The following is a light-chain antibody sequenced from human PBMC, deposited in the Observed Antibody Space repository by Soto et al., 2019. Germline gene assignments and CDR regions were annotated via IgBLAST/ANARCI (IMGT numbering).Light chain of an antibody. CDR1: QNIGRW. J-gene: IGKJ5*01. Sequence: DIQMTQSPSTLSASIGDRVTISCRASQNIGRWLAWYQQRPGKAPNLLIYAASTLQSGVPSRFSGSGSGTDFTLTISYLQAEDFGTYYCQEASRIPITFGQGTRLEIK. V-gene: IGKV1-12*01. CDR2: AAS. CDR3: QEASRIPIT.